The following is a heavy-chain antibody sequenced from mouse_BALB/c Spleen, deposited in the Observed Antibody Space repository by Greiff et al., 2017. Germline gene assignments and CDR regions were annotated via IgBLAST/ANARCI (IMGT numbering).Heavy chain of an antibody. D-gene: IGHD2-2*01. CDR1: GYTFTSYW. CDR2: INPSTGYN. V-gene: IGHV1-7*01. CDR3: ARDGSGYDVYAMDY. J-gene: IGHJ4*01. Sequence: QVQLQQSGAELAKPGASVKMSCKASGYTFTSYWMHWVKQRPGQGLEWIGYINPSTGYNEYNQKFKDKATLTADKSSSTAYMQLSSLTSEDSAVYYGARDGSGYDVYAMDYWGQGTSVTVSS.